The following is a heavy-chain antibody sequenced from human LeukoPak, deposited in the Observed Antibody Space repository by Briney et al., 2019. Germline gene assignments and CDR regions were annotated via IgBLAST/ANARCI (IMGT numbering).Heavy chain of an antibody. CDR3: ARDIRGYSYGYRTAYYYYMDV. CDR1: GGSFSGYY. V-gene: IGHV4-34*01. CDR2: INHSGST. D-gene: IGHD5-18*01. Sequence: SETLSLTCAVYGGSFSGYYWSWIRQPPGKGLEWIGEINHSGSTNYNPSLKSRFTISVDTSKNQFSLKLSSVTAADTAVYYCARDIRGYSYGYRTAYYYYMDVWGKGTTVTVSS. J-gene: IGHJ6*03.